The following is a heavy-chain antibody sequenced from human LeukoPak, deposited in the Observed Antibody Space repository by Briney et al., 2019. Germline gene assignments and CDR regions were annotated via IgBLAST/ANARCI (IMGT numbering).Heavy chain of an antibody. J-gene: IGHJ4*02. CDR2: IYIGRST. V-gene: IGHV3-53*01. Sequence: GGSLRLSCAASGFSVSSNYMNWVRQAPGKGLEWVSVIYIGRSTYYADSVKGRFTISRDNSKNTLFLQMNNLRAEDTAVYYCARGLAGATIGGYWGQGTLVTVSS. CDR3: ARGLAGATIGGY. D-gene: IGHD1-26*01. CDR1: GFSVSSNY.